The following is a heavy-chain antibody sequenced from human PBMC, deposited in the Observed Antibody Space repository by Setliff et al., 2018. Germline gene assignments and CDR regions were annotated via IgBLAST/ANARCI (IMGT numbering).Heavy chain of an antibody. CDR1: GHIFNSYG. CDR2: ISSYNDIT. J-gene: IGHJ3*01. CDR3: AISTLSICSGGTCPNAFDV. V-gene: IGHV1-18*01. Sequence: ASVKVSCKASGHIFNSYGISWVRQAPGKGLEWMGWISSYNDITNYAQRFQGRVTMTTDTSTSAAYMELRSLRSDDTAVYYCAISTLSICSGGTCPNAFDVWGQGTMVTVSS. D-gene: IGHD2-15*01.